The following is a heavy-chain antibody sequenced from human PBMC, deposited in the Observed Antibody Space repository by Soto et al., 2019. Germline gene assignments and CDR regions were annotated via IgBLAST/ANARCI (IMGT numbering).Heavy chain of an antibody. Sequence: EVQLVESGGGLVQPGGSLRLSCAASGLTFSGYWMHWVRQVPGKGLVWVSRIDTDASVTNYADSVEGRFTISRDSSKNTLYLQMNSLRAEDTAVYYCARGAVTPDSWGQGTLVTVSS. V-gene: IGHV3-74*01. CDR3: ARGAVTPDS. CDR1: GLTFSGYW. CDR2: IDTDASVT. D-gene: IGHD3-10*01. J-gene: IGHJ4*02.